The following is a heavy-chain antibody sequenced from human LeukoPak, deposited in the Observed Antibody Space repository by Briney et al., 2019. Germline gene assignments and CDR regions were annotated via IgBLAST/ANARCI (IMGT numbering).Heavy chain of an antibody. D-gene: IGHD5-24*01. CDR3: ARGATRYYYYYYMDL. V-gene: IGHV4-59*01. CDR2: IYYSGST. CDR1: GGSHSRYY. Sequence: SETLSLTCPVSGGSHSRYYWSWLRQPPGKELEGIGYIYYSGSTNYNPSLKSRVTISVDTSKNLYSLKLSSVTAADTAVYYCARGATRYYYYYYMDLGGEGTTVTVSS. J-gene: IGHJ6*03.